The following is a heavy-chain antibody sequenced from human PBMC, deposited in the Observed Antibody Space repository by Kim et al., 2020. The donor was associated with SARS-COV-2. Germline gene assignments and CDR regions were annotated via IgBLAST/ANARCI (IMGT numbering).Heavy chain of an antibody. CDR3: VGADFDY. J-gene: IGHJ4*02. V-gene: IGHV3-7*01. Sequence: GGSAKYYLDSVRGRFTISRDNAKGSLYLQMNGLRAEDTALYYCVGADFDYWGQGTRVTVSS. CDR2: GGSAK.